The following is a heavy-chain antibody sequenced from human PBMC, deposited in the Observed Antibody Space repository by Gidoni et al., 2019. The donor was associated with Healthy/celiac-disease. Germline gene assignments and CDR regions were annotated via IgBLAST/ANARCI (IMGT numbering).Heavy chain of an antibody. CDR2: INSEGSST. Sequence: VQLVVSGGGLVQPGGSLRLSCAASGFPFSSYWMHWGRQAPGKGLVWVSRINSEGSSTTYADSVKGRFTISRDNAKNTLYLQMNSLRAEDTAVYYCAREYGRAFDIWGQGTMVTVSS. D-gene: IGHD1-26*01. CDR1: GFPFSSYW. CDR3: AREYGRAFDI. J-gene: IGHJ3*02. V-gene: IGHV3-74*01.